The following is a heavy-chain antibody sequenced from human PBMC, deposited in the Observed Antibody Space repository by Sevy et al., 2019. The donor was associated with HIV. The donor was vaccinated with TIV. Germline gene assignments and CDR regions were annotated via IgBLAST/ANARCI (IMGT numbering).Heavy chain of an antibody. CDR1: GFTFSYFS. J-gene: IGHJ1*01. CDR3: ALQRLSSDIAEYFEN. V-gene: IGHV3-30-3*01. D-gene: IGHD1-26*01. Sequence: GESLKISCAASGFTFSYFSMHWVRQAPGKGLEWVATISYDGSNEHYADSVKGRFTISRDNSKNALYLQMNSLRAEDTAVYSCALQRLSSDIAEYFENRGQGTLVTVSS. CDR2: ISYDGSNE.